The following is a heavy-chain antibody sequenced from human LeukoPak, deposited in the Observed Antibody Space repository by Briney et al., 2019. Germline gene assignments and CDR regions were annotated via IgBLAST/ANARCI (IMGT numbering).Heavy chain of an antibody. D-gene: IGHD1-26*01. V-gene: IGHV1-24*01. CDR3: ASASIVGYYYYYMDV. J-gene: IGHJ6*03. Sequence: ASVKVSCKVSGYTLTEFSMHWVRQAPGKGLEWMGGFDPEDGETIYAQELQGRVTMTKDTSTDTAYMELSSLRSEDTAVYYCASASIVGYYYYYMDVWGKGTTVTVSS. CDR2: FDPEDGET. CDR1: GYTLTEFS.